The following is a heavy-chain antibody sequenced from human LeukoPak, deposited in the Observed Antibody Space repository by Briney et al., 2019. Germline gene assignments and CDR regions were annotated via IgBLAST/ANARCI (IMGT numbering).Heavy chain of an antibody. Sequence: PSETLSLTCAVYGGSFSGYYWSWIRQPPGKGLEWIGEINHSGSANYNPSLKSRVTISVDTSKNQFSLKLSSVTAADTAVYYCARGRSSLWFGELSGDQYWFDPWGQGTLVTVSS. D-gene: IGHD3-10*01. CDR1: GGSFSGYY. CDR3: ARGRSSLWFGELSGDQYWFDP. CDR2: INHSGSA. V-gene: IGHV4-34*01. J-gene: IGHJ5*02.